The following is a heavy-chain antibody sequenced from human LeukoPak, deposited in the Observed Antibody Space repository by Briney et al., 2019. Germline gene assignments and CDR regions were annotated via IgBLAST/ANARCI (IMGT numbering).Heavy chain of an antibody. J-gene: IGHJ4*02. CDR3: ARELRDDYGDYRIDY. Sequence: SETLSLTCTVSGASISSTSDYWNWIRQPPGKGLEWIGSIDYSGTAYYNPSLKSRLTISVDTSKKQFSLKLSSVTAADTAVYYCARELRDDYGDYRIDYWGQGTLVTVSS. CDR2: IDYSGTA. CDR1: GASISSTSDY. D-gene: IGHD4-17*01. V-gene: IGHV4-39*02.